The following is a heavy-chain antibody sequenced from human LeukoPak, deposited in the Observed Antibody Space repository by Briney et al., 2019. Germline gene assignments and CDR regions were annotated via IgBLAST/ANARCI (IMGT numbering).Heavy chain of an antibody. Sequence: SETLSLTCAVSGGSISSSNWWGWVRQPPGKGLEWIGEIYHSGSTNYNPSLKSRVTISVDRSKNQFSLKLNSVTAADTAVYYCARDIGGGVSSGYYFDYWGQGTLVTVSS. CDR3: ARDIGGGVSSGYYFDY. CDR1: GGSISSSNW. CDR2: IYHSGST. J-gene: IGHJ4*02. D-gene: IGHD1-1*01. V-gene: IGHV4-4*02.